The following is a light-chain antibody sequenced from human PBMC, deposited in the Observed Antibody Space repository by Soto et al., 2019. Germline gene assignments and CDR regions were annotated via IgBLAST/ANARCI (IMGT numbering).Light chain of an antibody. CDR1: SIDIAPYNY. J-gene: IGLJ1*01. CDR3: SSYTSSTNYV. V-gene: IGLV2-14*01. Sequence: QSALTQPASVSGSPGQSLTISCTGTSIDIAPYNYVSWYQQHPGKAPKLIIYEVSYRPSGISNRFSGSKSGNTASLTISGLQAEDEADYYCSSYTSSTNYVFGTVSKFSV. CDR2: EVS.